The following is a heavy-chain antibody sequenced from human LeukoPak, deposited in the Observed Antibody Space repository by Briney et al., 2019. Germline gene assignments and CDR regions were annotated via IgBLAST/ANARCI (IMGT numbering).Heavy chain of an antibody. V-gene: IGHV1-69*04. J-gene: IGHJ4*02. CDR3: ARSAYYYDSSGSRIDY. D-gene: IGHD3-22*01. Sequence: GASVKVSCKASGGTFSSYAISWVRQAPGQGLEWMGRIIPILGIANYAQKFQGRVTITADKSTSTAYMELSSLRSEDTAVYCCARSAYYYDSSGSRIDYWGQGTLVTVSS. CDR1: GGTFSSYA. CDR2: IIPILGIA.